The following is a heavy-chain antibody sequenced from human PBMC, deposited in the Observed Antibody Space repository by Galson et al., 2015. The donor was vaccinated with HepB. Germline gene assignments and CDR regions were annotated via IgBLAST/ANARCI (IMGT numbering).Heavy chain of an antibody. CDR3: ARSSSGPLGYYGMDY. Sequence: SGAEVKKPGESLKISCKGSGYNFSGYWIGWVRQMPGKGLEWMGTIFPGDSHTRYSPSFQGQVTISADKSTPSLQWSSLKASDTAMYYCARSSSGPLGYYGMDYWGQGTLLTVSS. D-gene: IGHD3-22*01. CDR2: IFPGDSHT. CDR1: GYNFSGYW. J-gene: IGHJ4*02. V-gene: IGHV5-51*03.